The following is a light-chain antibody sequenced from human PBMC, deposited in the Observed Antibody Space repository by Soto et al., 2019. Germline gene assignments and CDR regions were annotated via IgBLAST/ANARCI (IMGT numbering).Light chain of an antibody. V-gene: IGKV3-20*01. Sequence: EIVLTQSPGTLSLSPGERATLSCRASQTISTMNLAWYQQKPGQAPRLLIYGTSNRATGIPDRFRGSGSGTDFTLTISTLDPEDFVVYYCPQYGSLPLTFGGGANVEIK. CDR3: PQYGSLPLT. CDR2: GTS. J-gene: IGKJ4*01. CDR1: QTISTMN.